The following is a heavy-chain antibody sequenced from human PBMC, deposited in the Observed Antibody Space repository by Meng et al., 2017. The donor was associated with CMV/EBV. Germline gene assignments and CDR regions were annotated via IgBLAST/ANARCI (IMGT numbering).Heavy chain of an antibody. CDR1: GFTFSSYS. D-gene: IGHD6-25*01. J-gene: IGHJ3*02. Sequence: LKISCASSGFTFSSYSMNWVRQAPGKRLEWVSSISNSSSYIYYADSVKGLFTISRDNAKNSLYLQMNSLRAEDTAVYYCARDDPRTSGRVGAFDIWGQGTMVTVSS. CDR2: ISNSSSYI. V-gene: IGHV3-21*01. CDR3: ARDDPRTSGRVGAFDI.